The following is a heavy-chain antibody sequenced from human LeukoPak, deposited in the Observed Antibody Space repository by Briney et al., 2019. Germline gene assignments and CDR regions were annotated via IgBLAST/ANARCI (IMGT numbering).Heavy chain of an antibody. CDR3: ARGWSGGDDN. CDR1: GYIFSGHP. D-gene: IGHD3-3*01. Sequence: ASVKVCCKTSGYIFSGHPLHWLRQAPGQEPEWMAWINPATGGTQYKQKFQGRITVTRDTSIRTTYMELSSLTSGDTAVYYCARGWSGGDDNRGQGTLVTVSS. CDR2: INPATGGT. V-gene: IGHV1-2*02. J-gene: IGHJ4*02.